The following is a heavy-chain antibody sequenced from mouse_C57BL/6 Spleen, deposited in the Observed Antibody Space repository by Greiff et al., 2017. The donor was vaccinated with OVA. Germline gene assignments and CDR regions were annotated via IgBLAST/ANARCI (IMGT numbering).Heavy chain of an antibody. J-gene: IGHJ4*01. CDR3: TITTMVTTDAMDY. Sequence: QVQLQQSGAELVKPGASVKISCKASGYAFSSYWMYWVKQRPGKGLEWIGQIYPGDGGTNYNGKFKGKATLTADKSSSTVYMQLSSLTSEDSAIYFCTITTMVTTDAMDYWGQGTSVTVSS. V-gene: IGHV1-80*01. CDR1: GYAFSSYW. CDR2: IYPGDGGT. D-gene: IGHD2-2*01.